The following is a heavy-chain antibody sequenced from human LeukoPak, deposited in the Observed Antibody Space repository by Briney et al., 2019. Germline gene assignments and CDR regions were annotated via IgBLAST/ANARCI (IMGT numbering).Heavy chain of an antibody. Sequence: GGSLRLSCAASGFTFSSYEMNWVRQAPGKGLEWVSSVSNSGDYIHYADSVKGRFTISRDNSKNTLYLQMNSLRAEDTAVYYCAKGARVIYYYGSGSYYPFDYWGQGTLVTVSS. V-gene: IGHV3-21*04. J-gene: IGHJ4*02. D-gene: IGHD3-10*01. CDR3: AKGARVIYYYGSGSYYPFDY. CDR1: GFTFSSYE. CDR2: VSNSGDYI.